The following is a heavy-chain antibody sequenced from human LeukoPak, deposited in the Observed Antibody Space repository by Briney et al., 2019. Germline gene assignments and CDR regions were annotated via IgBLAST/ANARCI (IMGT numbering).Heavy chain of an antibody. Sequence: GGSLRLSCAASGFSFSSYGMHWIRQAPGKGLEWVALISHAGSNEYYAASVKGRFTISRDNSNNTFYLQMNSLRPEETAVYYCARGGAPAVYFDYWGQGALVIVSS. CDR3: ARGGAPAVYFDY. D-gene: IGHD1-26*01. CDR2: ISHAGSNE. CDR1: GFSFSSYG. J-gene: IGHJ4*02. V-gene: IGHV3-30*03.